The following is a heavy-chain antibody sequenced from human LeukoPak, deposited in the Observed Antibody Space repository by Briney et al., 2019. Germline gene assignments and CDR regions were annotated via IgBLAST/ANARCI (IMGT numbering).Heavy chain of an antibody. CDR3: ARQSSGWYYFDY. CDR1: GGSISIRSYY. Sequence: SETLSLTCTVSGGSISIRSYYWGWIRQPPGKGLEWIGSIYYSGSTYYNPSLKSRVTISVDTSKNQFSLKLSSVTAADTAVYYCARQSSGWYYFDYWGQGTLVTVS. V-gene: IGHV4-39*01. CDR2: IYYSGST. D-gene: IGHD6-19*01. J-gene: IGHJ4*02.